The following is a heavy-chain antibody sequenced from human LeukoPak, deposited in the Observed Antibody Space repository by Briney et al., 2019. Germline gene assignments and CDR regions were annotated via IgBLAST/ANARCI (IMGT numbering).Heavy chain of an antibody. CDR2: INQDGSAT. CDR3: AIAAGWEQAY. V-gene: IGHV3-7*01. CDR1: GFTFSTYW. J-gene: IGHJ4*02. Sequence: GGSLRLSCAASGFTFSTYWMSWVRQAPGKGLEWVANINQDGSATNYVDSAKGRFIVSRDNAKNSVFLQMSSLKAEDTAVYYCAIAAGWEQAYWGQGTLVTVSS. D-gene: IGHD1-26*01.